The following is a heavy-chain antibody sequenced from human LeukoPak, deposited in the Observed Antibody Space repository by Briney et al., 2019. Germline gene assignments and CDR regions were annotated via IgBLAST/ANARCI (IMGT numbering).Heavy chain of an antibody. V-gene: IGHV3-53*04. Sequence: GGSLRLSCAASGFTVSSNYMSWVRQAPGKGLEWVSVIYSGGSTYYADSVKGRFTISRHNSKNTLYLQMNSLRAEDTAVYYCARGLEYYYDSRDGMDVWGQGTTVTVSS. CDR3: ARGLEYYYDSRDGMDV. CDR1: GFTVSSNY. J-gene: IGHJ6*02. D-gene: IGHD3-22*01. CDR2: IYSGGST.